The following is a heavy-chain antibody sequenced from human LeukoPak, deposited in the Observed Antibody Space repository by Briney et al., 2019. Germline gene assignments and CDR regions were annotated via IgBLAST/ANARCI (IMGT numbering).Heavy chain of an antibody. CDR2: IKQDESEK. V-gene: IGHV3-7*01. J-gene: IGHJ4*02. D-gene: IGHD5-24*01. CDR1: GFTLGTFW. Sequence: GGSLRLSCAASGFTLGTFWMSWVRQAPGKGLEWVANIKQDESEKYYVDSVKGRFTISRGNAKNSLYLQMNSLRGEDTAVYYCARPRWLQFGPHDSWGPGTLVTVSS. CDR3: ARPRWLQFGPHDS.